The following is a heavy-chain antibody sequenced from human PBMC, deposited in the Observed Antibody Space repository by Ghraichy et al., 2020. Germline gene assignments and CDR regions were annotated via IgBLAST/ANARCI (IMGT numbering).Heavy chain of an antibody. CDR1: GGSISSSSYY. CDR2: IHYSGST. D-gene: IGHD6-19*01. CDR3: ARHSSGWYFDP. V-gene: IGHV4-39*01. Sequence: SETLSLTCTVSGGSISSSSYYWGWIRQPPGKGLQWIGSIHYSGSTYYNPSLKSRLTISVDTSKNQFSLKLSSVTAADTAVYYCARHSSGWYFDPWGQGTLVTVSS. J-gene: IGHJ5*02.